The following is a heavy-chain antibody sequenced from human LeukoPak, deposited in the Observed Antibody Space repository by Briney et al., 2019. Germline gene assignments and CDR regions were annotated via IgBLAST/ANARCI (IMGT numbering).Heavy chain of an antibody. V-gene: IGHV3-9*01. CDR2: ISWNSGSI. CDR3: AKVRLSSSGYGDAFDI. CDR1: GFTFDDYA. D-gene: IGHD3-22*01. Sequence: PGGSLRLSCAASGFTFDDYAMHWVRQAPGKGLEWVSGISWNSGSIGYADSVKGRFTISRDNAKNSLYLQVNSLRAEDTALYYCAKVRLSSSGYGDAFDIWGQGTMVTVSS. J-gene: IGHJ3*02.